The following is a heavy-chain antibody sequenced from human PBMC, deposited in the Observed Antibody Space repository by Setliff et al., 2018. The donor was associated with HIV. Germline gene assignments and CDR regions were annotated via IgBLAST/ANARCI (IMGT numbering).Heavy chain of an antibody. Sequence: SETLSLTCAVYGGSFSGYYWSWIRQPPGKGLEWIGEINHSGSTNYNPSLNSRVTMSVDTSKNQFSLKLTSVTAADTAVYYCARLSLSCYGSGSYYRAPGCYYFDPWGQGTLVTVSS. CDR1: GGSFSGYY. J-gene: IGHJ4*02. CDR2: INHSGST. V-gene: IGHV4-34*01. D-gene: IGHD3-10*01. CDR3: ARLSLSCYGSGSYYRAPGCYYFDP.